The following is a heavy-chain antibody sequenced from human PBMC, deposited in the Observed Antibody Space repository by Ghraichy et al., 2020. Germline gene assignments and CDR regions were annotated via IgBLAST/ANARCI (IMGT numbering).Heavy chain of an antibody. J-gene: IGHJ5*01. V-gene: IGHV3-7*03. CDR2: ISPDGSDK. Sequence: GGSLRLSCAASGFTFTNAWMNWVRQAPGKGLEWVAAISPDGSDKHYVDSVKGRFTVSRDNAKHSVYLQMNSLRAEDTAVYYCARTNWLQSWGQGTLVTVSS. CDR3: ARTNWLQS. CDR1: GFTFTNAW.